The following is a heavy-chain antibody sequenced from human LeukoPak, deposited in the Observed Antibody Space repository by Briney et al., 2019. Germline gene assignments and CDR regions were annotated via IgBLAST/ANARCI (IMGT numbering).Heavy chain of an antibody. V-gene: IGHV1-46*03. CDR2: INPSGGST. J-gene: IGHJ4*02. Sequence: ASVKVSCKASGYTFTSYYMHWVRQAPGQGLEWMGIINPSGGSTSYAQKFQGRVTMTRDTSTSTVYMELSSLRSEDTAVYYRAPAKLGIFILDYWGQGTLVTVSS. CDR3: APAKLGIFILDY. D-gene: IGHD7-27*01. CDR1: GYTFTSYY.